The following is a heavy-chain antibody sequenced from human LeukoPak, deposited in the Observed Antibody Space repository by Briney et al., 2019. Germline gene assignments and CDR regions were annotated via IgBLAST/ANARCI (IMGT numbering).Heavy chain of an antibody. CDR3: ARGASGSYPDDY. CDR1: GGSFSGYY. J-gene: IGHJ4*02. D-gene: IGHD1-26*01. Sequence: SETLSLTCAVYGGSFSGYYWSWIRQPPGKGLEWIGEINHSGNTNYNPSLKSRVTISIDTSKNQFSLKLSSVTAADTAVYYCARGASGSYPDDYWGQGTLVTVSS. V-gene: IGHV4-34*01. CDR2: INHSGNT.